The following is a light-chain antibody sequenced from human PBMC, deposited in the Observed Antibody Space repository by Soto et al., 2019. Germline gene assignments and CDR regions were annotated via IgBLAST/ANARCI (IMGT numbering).Light chain of an antibody. J-gene: IGLJ2*01. CDR3: SSFTGSSMLVV. CDR2: EVS. CDR1: SSDVGGYNY. Sequence: QSALTQPASVSGSPGQSITISCTGTSSDVGGYNYVSWYQQHPGKAPKLMIYEVSNRPFGVSNRFSGSKSGNTASLTISGLQAEDEADYFCSSFTGSSMLVVFGGGTKVTVL. V-gene: IGLV2-14*01.